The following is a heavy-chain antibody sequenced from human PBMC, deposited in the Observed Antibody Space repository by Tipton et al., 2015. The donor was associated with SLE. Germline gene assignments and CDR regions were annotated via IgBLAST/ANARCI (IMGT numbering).Heavy chain of an antibody. J-gene: IGHJ4*02. CDR3: ARGGEWSHDY. CDR1: GESINNYY. CDR2: IYVNGYT. V-gene: IGHV4-4*07. D-gene: IGHD3-3*01. Sequence: TLSLTCSVSGESINNYYWSWIRQPAGEGLEWIGRIYVNGYTNYNPSLESRVTMSIDKSESQFSLKMKSVTAADTAVYYCARGGEWSHDYWGQGALVTVS.